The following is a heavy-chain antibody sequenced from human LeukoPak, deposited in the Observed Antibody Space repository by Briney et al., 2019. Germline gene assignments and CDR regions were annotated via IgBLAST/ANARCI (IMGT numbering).Heavy chain of an antibody. J-gene: IGHJ5*02. CDR2: IYTSGST. CDR3: ARGTLWFGELSRWFDP. D-gene: IGHD3-10*01. CDR1: GGSISSGSYY. V-gene: IGHV4-61*02. Sequence: PSQTLSLTCTVSGGSISSGSYYWSWIRQPAGKGLEWIGRIYTSGSTNYNPSLKSRVTIAVDTSKNQFSLKLSSVTAADTAVYYCARGTLWFGELSRWFDPWGQGTLVTVSS.